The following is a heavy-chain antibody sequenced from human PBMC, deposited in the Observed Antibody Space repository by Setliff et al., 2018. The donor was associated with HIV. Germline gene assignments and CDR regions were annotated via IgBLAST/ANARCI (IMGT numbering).Heavy chain of an antibody. D-gene: IGHD6-6*01. CDR1: GGSISSGSYY. J-gene: IGHJ2*01. Sequence: SETLSLTCTVSGGSISSGSYYWSWIRQPAGKGLEWIGHIHTSGSTKYNPSLKSRVTISADTSKNQFSLNLSSVTAAETAVYYCARKEVIGPRRLYYYLDLWGRGTLVTVSS. CDR2: IHTSGST. V-gene: IGHV4-61*09. CDR3: ARKEVIGPRRLYYYLDL.